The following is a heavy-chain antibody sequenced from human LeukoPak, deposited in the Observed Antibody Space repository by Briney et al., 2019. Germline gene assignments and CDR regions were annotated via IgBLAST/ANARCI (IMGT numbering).Heavy chain of an antibody. D-gene: IGHD2-15*01. J-gene: IGHJ5*01. CDR2: IYYSGST. CDR3: ARDVLAVAAYPNWFDP. V-gene: IGHV4-39*07. Sequence: SETLSLTCTVSGGSISSSSYYWGWIRQPPGKGLEWIGSIYYSGSTYYNPSLKSRVTISVDTSKNQFSLKLSSVTAADTAVYYCARDVLAVAAYPNWFDPWGQGTTVTVSS. CDR1: GGSISSSSYY.